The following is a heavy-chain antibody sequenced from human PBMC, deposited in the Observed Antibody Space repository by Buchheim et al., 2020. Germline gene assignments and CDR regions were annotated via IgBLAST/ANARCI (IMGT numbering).Heavy chain of an antibody. Sequence: EVQLVESGGGLVKPGGSLRLPCAASGFTFSNVWMNWVRQAPGKGLEWVGRVKNKADGETTEYSPPVKGRFNISRDDSKNTVYLQMNSLKIGDTAVYYCTSGYSNGFHYWGQGT. D-gene: IGHD5-18*01. V-gene: IGHV3-15*07. J-gene: IGHJ4*02. CDR3: TSGYSNGFHY. CDR2: VKNKADGETT. CDR1: GFTFSNVW.